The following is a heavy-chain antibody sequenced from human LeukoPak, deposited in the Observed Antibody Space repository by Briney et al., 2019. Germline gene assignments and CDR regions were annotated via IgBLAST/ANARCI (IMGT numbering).Heavy chain of an antibody. CDR2: IWYDGSNK. D-gene: IGHD3-10*01. V-gene: IGHV3-33*01. Sequence: PGGSLRLSCAASGFTFSSYGMHWVRQAPGKGLEWVAVIWYDGSNKYYADSVKGRFTISRDNSKNTLYLQMNSLRDEDTAVYYCARAYYYGSGSYSFDYWGQGALVTVSS. CDR3: ARAYYYGSGSYSFDY. J-gene: IGHJ4*02. CDR1: GFTFSSYG.